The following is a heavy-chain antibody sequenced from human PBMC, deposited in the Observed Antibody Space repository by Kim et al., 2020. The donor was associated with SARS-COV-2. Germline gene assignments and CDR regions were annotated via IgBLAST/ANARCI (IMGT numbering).Heavy chain of an antibody. D-gene: IGHD3-9*01. CDR1: GFTFIDYY. CDR2: IRNSANFYST. V-gene: IGHV3-72*01. J-gene: IGHJ6*02. Sequence: GGSLRLSCVASGFTFIDYYMDWVRQAPGKGLEWVGRIRNSANFYSTSYAVSVQGRFTISRDNSKNLLYLQMTSLKTDDTAVYYCARGLRFFDLDTWGQGTTVTVPS. CDR3: ARGLRFFDLDT.